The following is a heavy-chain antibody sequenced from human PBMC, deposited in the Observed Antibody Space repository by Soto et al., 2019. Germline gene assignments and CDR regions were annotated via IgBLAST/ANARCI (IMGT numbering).Heavy chain of an antibody. CDR2: IVVGSGNT. V-gene: IGHV1-58*02. J-gene: IGHJ5*02. D-gene: IGHD3-9*01. CDR3: AAVTQPPLLRYFDWSPYHWFDP. CDR1: GFTFTSSA. Sequence: SVKVSCKATGFTFTSSAMQWVRQARGQRREWIGWIVVGSGNTNYAQKFQERVTITRDMSTSTAYMELSSLRSEDTAVYYCAAVTQPPLLRYFDWSPYHWFDPWGQGTLVTVSS.